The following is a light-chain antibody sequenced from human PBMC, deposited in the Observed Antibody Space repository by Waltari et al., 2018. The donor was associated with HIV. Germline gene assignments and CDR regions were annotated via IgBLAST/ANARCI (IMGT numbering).Light chain of an antibody. J-gene: IGKJ3*01. V-gene: IGKV3-11*01. CDR1: QSVSSS. Sequence: EIVLTQSPATLSLSPGERATLSCRASQSVSSSLAWSQQRPGPAPRLRIYDASNRATGIPARFSGTGSGTDFTLTSSSLEPVDFAVYYCQQRTSWPPEFTFGPGTKVDLK. CDR2: DAS. CDR3: QQRTSWPPEFT.